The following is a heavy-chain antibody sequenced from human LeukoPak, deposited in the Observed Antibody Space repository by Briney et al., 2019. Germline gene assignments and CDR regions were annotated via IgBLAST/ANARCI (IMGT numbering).Heavy chain of an antibody. CDR2: ISAYNGNT. J-gene: IGHJ4*02. D-gene: IGHD2-2*01. CDR1: GYTFTSYG. Sequence: ASVKVSCKASGYTFTSYGISWVRQAPGQGLEWMGWISAYNGNTNYAQKLQGRVTMTTDTSTSTAYMELRSLRSDDTAVYYCARVPYCSSTSCPLGAMVTRSDFPFDYWGRGTLVTVSS. CDR3: ARVPYCSSTSCPLGAMVTRSDFPFDY. V-gene: IGHV1-18*01.